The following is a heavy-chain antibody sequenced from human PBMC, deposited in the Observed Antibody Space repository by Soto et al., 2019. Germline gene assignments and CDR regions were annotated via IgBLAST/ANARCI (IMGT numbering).Heavy chain of an antibody. CDR3: ARYDAESGSNKLDP. J-gene: IGHJ5*02. CDR1: GGSVSSRSHF. V-gene: IGHV4-61*01. CDR2: IYYTGNT. D-gene: IGHD5-12*01. Sequence: QVQLQESGPGVVKPSDTLSVTCTVSGGSVSSRSHFWSWIRQPPGGGLQWIGYIYYTGNTTYSPSLKSRATLSVHTSRTQFSLRLTSVTAADTAIYYCARYDAESGSNKLDPWGQGTLVTVSS.